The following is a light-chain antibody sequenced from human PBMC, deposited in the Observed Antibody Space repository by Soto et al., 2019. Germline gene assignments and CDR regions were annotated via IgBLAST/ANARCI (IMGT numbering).Light chain of an antibody. J-gene: IGLJ1*01. CDR2: DVS. V-gene: IGLV2-14*03. CDR1: SSDVDGYNF. Sequence: QSVLTQPASVSGSPGQSLTISCTGTSSDVDGYNFVSWYQHHPGKAPKLIIYDVSNRPSGVSSRFSGFKSGNTASLTVSGLQAEDDADYCCTSYTTSFTYVFGTGIKVTV. CDR3: TSYTTSFTYV.